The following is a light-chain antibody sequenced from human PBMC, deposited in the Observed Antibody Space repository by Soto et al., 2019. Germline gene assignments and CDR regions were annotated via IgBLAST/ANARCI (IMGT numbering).Light chain of an antibody. CDR3: QQYGSSPPVT. V-gene: IGKV3-20*01. CDR2: GAS. J-gene: IGKJ5*01. Sequence: EIVLTQSPGTLSLSPGERATLSCRASQSVSSSYLAWCQQKPGQAPRLLIYGASGRATGIPDRFSGSVSGTDFTLTISRLEPEDFAVYYCQQYGSSPPVTFGQGTRLEIK. CDR1: QSVSSSY.